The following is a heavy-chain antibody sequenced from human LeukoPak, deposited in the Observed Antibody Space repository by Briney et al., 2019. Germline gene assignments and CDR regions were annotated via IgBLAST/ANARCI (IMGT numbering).Heavy chain of an antibody. CDR2: ISSSSTI. J-gene: IGHJ4*02. CDR3: ARVWSSGYTKDY. Sequence: GGSLRLSCVASGFTFSSYSIDWVRQAPGKGLEWLSYISSSSTIYYADSVKGRFTISRDNAKNSVYLQMNSLRAEDTAVYYCARVWSSGYTKDYWGQGTLVTVSS. V-gene: IGHV3-48*04. CDR1: GFTFSSYS. D-gene: IGHD3-22*01.